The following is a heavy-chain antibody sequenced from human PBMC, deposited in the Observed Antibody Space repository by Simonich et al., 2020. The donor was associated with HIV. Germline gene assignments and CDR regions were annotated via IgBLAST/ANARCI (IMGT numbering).Heavy chain of an antibody. D-gene: IGHD5-12*01. CDR3: ARRSGYALDY. V-gene: IGHV4-34*01. Sequence: QVHLQQWGAGLLKPSETLSLTCAVYGGSFSGYYWSWIRPPPGKGLEWFGEIDHSESTSNNPSLKSRVTMSVDTSKNQFSLKLTSVTAADTAVYYCARRSGYALDYWGQGTLVTVSS. CDR1: GGSFSGYY. CDR2: IDHSEST. J-gene: IGHJ4*02.